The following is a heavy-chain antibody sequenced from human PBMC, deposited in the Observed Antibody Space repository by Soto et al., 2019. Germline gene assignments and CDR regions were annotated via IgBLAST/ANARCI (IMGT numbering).Heavy chain of an antibody. CDR2: IIPIFGTA. V-gene: IGHV1-69*01. D-gene: IGHD2-21*02. J-gene: IGHJ3*02. CDR1: GGTYSSYA. Sequence: ASVKVSCKASGGTYSSYAISWVRQAPRQGLEWMGGIIPIFGTANYAQKFQGRVTITADESTSTAYMELSSLRSEDTAVYYCARAQGCGGDCFAAFDIWGQGTMVTVSS. CDR3: ARAQGCGGDCFAAFDI.